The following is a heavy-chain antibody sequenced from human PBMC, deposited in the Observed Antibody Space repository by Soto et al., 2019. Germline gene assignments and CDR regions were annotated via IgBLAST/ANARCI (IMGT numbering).Heavy chain of an antibody. D-gene: IGHD3-9*01. V-gene: IGHV4-34*01. J-gene: IGHJ4*02. CDR1: GGSFSGYY. Sequence: PSETLYLTCAVYGGSFSGYYWSWIRQPPGKGLEWIGEINHSGSTNYNPSLKSRVTISVDTSKNQFSLKLSSVTAADTAVYYCARADYDILTGYYKPRYFDYWGQGTLVTVSS. CDR2: INHSGST. CDR3: ARADYDILTGYYKPRYFDY.